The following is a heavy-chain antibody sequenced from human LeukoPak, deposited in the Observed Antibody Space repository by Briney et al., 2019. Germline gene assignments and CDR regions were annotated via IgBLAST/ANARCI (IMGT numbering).Heavy chain of an antibody. CDR2: IYYSGST. Sequence: PSETLSLTCTVSGGSISSGGYYWSWIRQHPGKGLEWIGYIYYSGSTYYNPSLKSRVTISVDTSKNQFSPKLSSVTAADTAVYYCARAIRIVDTEYYFDYWGQGTLVTVSS. CDR1: GGSISSGGYY. V-gene: IGHV4-31*03. J-gene: IGHJ4*02. CDR3: ARAIRIVDTEYYFDY. D-gene: IGHD5-18*01.